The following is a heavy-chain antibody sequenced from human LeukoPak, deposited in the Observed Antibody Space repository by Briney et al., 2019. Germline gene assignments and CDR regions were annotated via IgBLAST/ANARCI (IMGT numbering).Heavy chain of an antibody. CDR3: ARIIINSGYSYGIDF. CDR2: IWYDGSNK. Sequence: PGGSLRLSCAASGFTFSSYGMHWVRQAPGKGPEWVAVIWYDGSNKYYADSVKGRFTISRDNSKNTLYLQMNSLRADDTAVYYCARIIINSGYSYGIDFWGQGTLVTVSS. D-gene: IGHD5-12*01. J-gene: IGHJ4*02. CDR1: GFTFSSYG. V-gene: IGHV3-33*01.